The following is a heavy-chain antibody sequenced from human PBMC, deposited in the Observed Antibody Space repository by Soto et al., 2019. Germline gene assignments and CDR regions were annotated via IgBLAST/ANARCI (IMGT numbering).Heavy chain of an antibody. V-gene: IGHV1-18*01. CDR1: GYTFTSYG. CDR2: ISAYNGNT. J-gene: IGHJ4*02. CDR3: ARDTLGRYCYFSSGSRYCFDC. D-gene: IGHD3-3*01. Sequence: ASVKVSCKASGYTFTSYGISWVRQAPGQGLEWMGWISAYNGNTNYAQKLQGRVTMTTDTSTSTAYMELRSLRSDDTAVYYCARDTLGRYCYFSSGSRYCFDCWGQGTLVSVSS.